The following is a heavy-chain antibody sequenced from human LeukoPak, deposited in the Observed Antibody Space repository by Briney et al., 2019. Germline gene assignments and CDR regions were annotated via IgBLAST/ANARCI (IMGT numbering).Heavy chain of an antibody. V-gene: IGHV3-9*01. CDR2: ISWNSGSI. CDR1: GFTFDDYA. CDR3: AKYERIGVGGIDY. D-gene: IGHD3-16*01. J-gene: IGHJ4*02. Sequence: PGGSLRLSCAASGFTFDDYAMHWVRQAPGKGLEWVSGISWNSGSIGYADSVKGRFTISRDNAKNSLYLQMNSLRAEDTAVYYCAKYERIGVGGIDYWGQGTLVTVSS.